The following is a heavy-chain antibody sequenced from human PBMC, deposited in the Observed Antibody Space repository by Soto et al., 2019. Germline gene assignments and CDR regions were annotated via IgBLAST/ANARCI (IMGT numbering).Heavy chain of an antibody. Sequence: QAQLVQSGAEVKKPGASVKVSCKASGYRFSSYGISWVRQAPGQGLEWLGWISPYNDDTKYAQKLQGRVTMTTDTTXRTADMDLRSLSSDDTAVYYCARGGYYDSSGSRNYHYYGMNVWGQGTTITVSS. CDR3: ARGGYYDSSGSRNYHYYGMNV. V-gene: IGHV1-18*01. J-gene: IGHJ6*02. CDR1: GYRFSSYG. CDR2: ISPYNDDT. D-gene: IGHD3-22*01.